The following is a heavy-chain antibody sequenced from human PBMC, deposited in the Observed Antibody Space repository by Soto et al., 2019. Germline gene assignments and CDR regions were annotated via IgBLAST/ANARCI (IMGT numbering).Heavy chain of an antibody. CDR1: GYTFTSYG. Sequence: QVQLVQSGAEVKKPGASVKVSCKASGYTFTSYGISWVRQAPGQGLEWMGWISAYNGNTNYAQNLQGRVTMTTDTSTSRAYMELRSLRSDDTAVYYCARVPLGYYGSGLKIFDPWGQGTLVTVSS. CDR2: ISAYNGNT. CDR3: ARVPLGYYGSGLKIFDP. V-gene: IGHV1-18*01. D-gene: IGHD3-10*01. J-gene: IGHJ5*02.